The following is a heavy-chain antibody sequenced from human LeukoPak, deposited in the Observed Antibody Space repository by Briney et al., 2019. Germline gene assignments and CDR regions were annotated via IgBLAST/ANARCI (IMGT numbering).Heavy chain of an antibody. CDR2: ISSSSSYI. CDR3: ASGEHITVTTRLGFDY. V-gene: IGHV3-21*01. CDR1: GFTFSSYA. Sequence: GGSLRLSCAASGFTFSSYAMNWVRQAPGKGLEWVSSISSSSSYIHYADSVKGRFTISRDNAKNSLYLQMNSLRAEDTAVYYCASGEHITVTTRLGFDYWGQGTLVTVSS. D-gene: IGHD4-17*01. J-gene: IGHJ4*02.